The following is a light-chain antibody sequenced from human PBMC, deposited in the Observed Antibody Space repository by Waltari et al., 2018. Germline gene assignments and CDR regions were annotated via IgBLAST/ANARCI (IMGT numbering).Light chain of an antibody. CDR2: DVS. Sequence: QSALTQPASVSGSPGQSITLSCTGTSSYVGAYNYVSWYQQHPGKVPELIIYDVSYRPPGVSNRFSGSKSGNTASLTSSGLQAEDEADYYCSSHATTSVIFGGGTKLTVL. J-gene: IGLJ2*01. V-gene: IGLV2-14*03. CDR3: SSHATTSVI. CDR1: SSYVGAYNY.